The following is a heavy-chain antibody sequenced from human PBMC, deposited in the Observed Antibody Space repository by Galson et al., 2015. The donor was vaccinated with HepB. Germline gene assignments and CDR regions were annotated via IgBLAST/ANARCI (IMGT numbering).Heavy chain of an antibody. CDR1: GFIFTNFN. CDR2: VSNGGDRT. Sequence: SLRLSCAASGFIFTNFNMMWVRQAPGKGLAWVSGVSNGGDRTYYADSVKGRFTISRDNAKNTVYLQMHNLRAEDTAVNYCAKDLQRRSGWFSVDHWGQGALVTVSS. V-gene: IGHV3-23*01. D-gene: IGHD6-19*01. J-gene: IGHJ4*02. CDR3: AKDLQRRSGWFSVDH.